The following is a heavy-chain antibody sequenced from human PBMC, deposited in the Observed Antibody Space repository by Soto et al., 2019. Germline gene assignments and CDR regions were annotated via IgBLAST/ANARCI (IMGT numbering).Heavy chain of an antibody. J-gene: IGHJ4*02. CDR1: GYRFTSYH. V-gene: IGHV1-46*01. CDR2: INPSGGST. CDR3: ARSHDSSGYSFFDY. D-gene: IGHD3-22*01. Sequence: QVQLVQSGAEVKKPGASVKLSCKASGYRFTSYHMHWVRQAPEQGLEWMGIINPSGGSTKYAQKFLDRVTMTRDTSTSTVYMDLSSLKSEDTAVYYCARSHDSSGYSFFDYWGQVTLVTVSS.